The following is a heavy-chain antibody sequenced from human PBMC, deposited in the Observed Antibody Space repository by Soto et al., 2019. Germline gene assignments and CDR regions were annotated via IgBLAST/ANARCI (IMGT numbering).Heavy chain of an antibody. Sequence: QVQLVESGGGVVQPGRSLRLSCAASGFTFSSYAMHWVRQAPGKGLEWVAVISYDGSNKYYADSVKGRFTISRDNSKNTLYLQMNSLRAEDMAVYYCARDGEFRYSYGTYYFDYWGQGTLVTVSS. CDR3: ARDGEFRYSYGTYYFDY. CDR1: GFTFSSYA. V-gene: IGHV3-30-3*01. J-gene: IGHJ4*02. CDR2: ISYDGSNK. D-gene: IGHD5-18*01.